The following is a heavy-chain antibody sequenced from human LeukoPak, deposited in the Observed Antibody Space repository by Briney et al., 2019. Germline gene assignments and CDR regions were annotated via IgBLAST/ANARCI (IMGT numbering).Heavy chain of an antibody. J-gene: IGHJ4*02. CDR1: GFTFSSYG. D-gene: IGHD1-26*01. CDR3: TRISGSSSGPFDY. Sequence: PGGSLRLSCAASGFTFSSYGMHWVRQAPGKGLEWVAYIRYDGSNKYYADSVKGRFTISRDNSKNTLYLQMNSLRAEDTAVYYCTRISGSSSGPFDYWGQGSLVTVSS. CDR2: IRYDGSNK. V-gene: IGHV3-30*02.